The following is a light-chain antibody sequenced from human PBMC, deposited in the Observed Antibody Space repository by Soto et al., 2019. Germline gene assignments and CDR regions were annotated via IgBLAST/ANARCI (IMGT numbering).Light chain of an antibody. V-gene: IGLV1-40*01. CDR2: GNN. Sequence: QSVLTQPPSVSGAPGQRVTISCTGSSSNIGAGYDIHWYQQPPGTAPKLLIYGNNNRPSGVPDRFSGSKSGTSASLAITGLQAEDEADYYCQSSDGSLSRVFGTGTKVTVL. CDR3: QSSDGSLSRV. CDR1: SSNIGAGYD. J-gene: IGLJ1*01.